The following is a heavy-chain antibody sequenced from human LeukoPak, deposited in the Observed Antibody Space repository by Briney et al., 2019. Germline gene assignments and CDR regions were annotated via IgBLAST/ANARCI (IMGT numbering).Heavy chain of an antibody. Sequence: PGGSLRLSCAASGFTISSHNMNWVRQAPGRGLEWISYITTGSSTIKYADSVKGRFTISRDNTKSSLYLQMNSLRAEDTAVYYCARDRGAVGGLLSYHFYYMDVWGKGTPVTVS. CDR2: ITTGSSTI. V-gene: IGHV3-48*01. J-gene: IGHJ6*03. D-gene: IGHD3-16*01. CDR1: GFTISSHN. CDR3: ARDRGAVGGLLSYHFYYMDV.